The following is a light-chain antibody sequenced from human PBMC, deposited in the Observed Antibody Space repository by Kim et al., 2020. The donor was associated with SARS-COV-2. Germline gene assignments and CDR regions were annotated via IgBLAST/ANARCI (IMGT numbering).Light chain of an antibody. J-gene: IGKJ5*01. Sequence: SSSIGDRVTITCQSSQDISDYLNWYQQKPGKAPKLLFYDASNLETGVPPRFSGSGSGTDFTFTITRLQPEDSATYYCQQYDDLLSFGQGTRLEIK. CDR3: QQYDDLLS. CDR2: DAS. V-gene: IGKV1-33*01. CDR1: QDISDY.